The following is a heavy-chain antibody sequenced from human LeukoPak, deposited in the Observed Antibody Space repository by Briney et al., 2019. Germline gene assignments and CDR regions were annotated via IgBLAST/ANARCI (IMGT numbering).Heavy chain of an antibody. CDR3: ARDTYYDFWSGYYSYFDY. V-gene: IGHV1-18*01. CDR2: ISAYNGNT. D-gene: IGHD3-3*01. Sequence: ASVKVSCKASGYTFTSYGISWVRQAPGQGLEWMGWISAYNGNTNYAQKLQGRVTMTTDTSTSTAYMELRSLGSDDTAVYYCARDTYYDFWSGYYSYFDYWGQGTLVTVSS. J-gene: IGHJ4*02. CDR1: GYTFTSYG.